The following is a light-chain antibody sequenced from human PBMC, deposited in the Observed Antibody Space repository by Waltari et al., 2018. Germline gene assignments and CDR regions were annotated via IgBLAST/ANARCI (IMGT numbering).Light chain of an antibody. V-gene: IGLV2-23*01. CDR3: CSYAGGSTYV. CDR2: EGS. J-gene: IGLJ1*01. CDR1: SSDVGSYNL. Sequence: QSALTQPASVSGSPGQSITISCTGTSSDVGSYNLVSWYQQHPGKAPKLMIYEGSKRPSGLSNRFSGSKSGNTASLSISGLHAEDEADYYCCSYAGGSTYVFGPGTKVTVL.